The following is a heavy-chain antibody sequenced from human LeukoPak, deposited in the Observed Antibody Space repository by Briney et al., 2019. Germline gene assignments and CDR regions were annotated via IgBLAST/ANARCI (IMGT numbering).Heavy chain of an antibody. CDR1: GFTVSSNY. J-gene: IGHJ5*02. CDR2: IYSGGST. D-gene: IGHD1-26*01. V-gene: IGHV3-53*01. Sequence: GGSLRLSCAASGFTVSSNYMSWVRQAPGKGLEWVSVIYSGGSTYYADSVKGRFTISRDNSKNTLYLQMNSVRAEDTAVYYCAKDYEPLVGVHRWGDWFDPWGQGTLVTVSS. CDR3: AKDYEPLVGVHRWGDWFDP.